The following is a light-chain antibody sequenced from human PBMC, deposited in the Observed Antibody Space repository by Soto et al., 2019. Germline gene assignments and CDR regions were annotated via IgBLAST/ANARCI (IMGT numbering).Light chain of an antibody. CDR3: QQYGSSPTT. J-gene: IGKJ1*01. CDR2: GAS. V-gene: IGKV3-20*01. Sequence: ENVLTQYPGTLSLSPGDRATLSCRPSQSVSSSYLAWYQQKPGQAPGLLIYGASSRATGIPDRFSGSGSGTDFTLTISRLEPEDFAVYYCQQYGSSPTTFGQGTKVDIK. CDR1: QSVSSSY.